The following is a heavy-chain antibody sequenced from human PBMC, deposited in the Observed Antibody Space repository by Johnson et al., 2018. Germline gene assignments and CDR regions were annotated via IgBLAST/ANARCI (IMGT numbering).Heavy chain of an antibody. CDR3: AKDGGVAVALRYVDV. Sequence: VQLVESGGGLVQPGGSLRLSCAASGFTFVNYGMTWVRQAPGKGLEWVSGINGRAGGPYYTDSVKGRFTIFRDSSTNTLYLQMNSLRAEDTALYYCAKDGGVAVALRYVDVWGKGTTVTVSS. V-gene: IGHV3-23*04. CDR2: INGRAGGP. J-gene: IGHJ6*03. CDR1: GFTFVNYG. D-gene: IGHD6-13*01.